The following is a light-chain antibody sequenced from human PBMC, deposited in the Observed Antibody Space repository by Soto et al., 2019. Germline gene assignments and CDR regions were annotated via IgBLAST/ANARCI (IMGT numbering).Light chain of an antibody. CDR3: CSYAGSSSPWV. CDR1: SSDVGNYNL. V-gene: IGLV2-23*02. CDR2: DVS. Sequence: QPVLTQPASVSGSPGQSITISCTGTSSDVGNYNLVSWYQQHPGKAPKLIIYDVSERPSGVSNRFSASKSGNTASLTISGLQTEDEADYYCCSYAGSSSPWVFGGGTQLTVL. J-gene: IGLJ3*02.